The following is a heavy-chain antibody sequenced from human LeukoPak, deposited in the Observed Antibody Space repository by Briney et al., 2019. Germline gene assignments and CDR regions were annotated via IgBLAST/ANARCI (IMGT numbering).Heavy chain of an antibody. V-gene: IGHV1-2*06. CDR1: GYTFTCYY. D-gene: IGHD5-18*01. CDR2: INPNSGGT. Sequence: ASVKVSCKASGYTFTCYYMHWVRQAPGQGLEWMGRINPNSGGTNYAQKFQGRVTMTRDTSISTAYMELSRLRSDDTAVYYCARVGYSYGYDFDYWGQGTLVTVSS. CDR3: ARVGYSYGYDFDY. J-gene: IGHJ4*02.